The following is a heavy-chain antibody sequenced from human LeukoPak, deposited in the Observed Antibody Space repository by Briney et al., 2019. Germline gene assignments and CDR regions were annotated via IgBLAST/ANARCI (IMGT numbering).Heavy chain of an antibody. Sequence: GGSLRLSCAASGFTFSSYGMHWVRQAPGKGLEWVAVISYDGSNKYYADSVKGRFTISRDNSKNTLYLQMNSLRAEDTAVYYCAKDGIAAAGTFYYYYMDVWGKGTTVTVSS. CDR1: GFTFSSYG. D-gene: IGHD6-13*01. CDR3: AKDGIAAAGTFYYYYMDV. J-gene: IGHJ6*03. CDR2: ISYDGSNK. V-gene: IGHV3-30*18.